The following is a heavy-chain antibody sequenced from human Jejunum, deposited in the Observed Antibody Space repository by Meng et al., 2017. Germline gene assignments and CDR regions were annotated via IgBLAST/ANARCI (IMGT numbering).Heavy chain of an antibody. J-gene: IGHJ5*02. CDR2: ISPYNGYT. V-gene: IGHV1-18*01. Sequence: ASVKVSCKASGYIFTSYSITWVRQAPGQGLEWMGWISPYNGYTKTAQMLQGRVTLTTDTSTNTVYMELTSLRNDDTATYFCARGRVRQKLAGNWFDPWGQGTLVTVSS. CDR1: GYIFTSYS. D-gene: IGHD1-1*01. CDR3: ARGRVRQKLAGNWFDP.